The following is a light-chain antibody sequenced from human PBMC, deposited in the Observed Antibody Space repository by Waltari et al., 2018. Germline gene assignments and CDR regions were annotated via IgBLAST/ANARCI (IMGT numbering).Light chain of an antibody. J-gene: IGLJ1*01. CDR3: FSYAGSDTYV. Sequence: QSALTQPRSVSGSLGQSVAISCTGTSTDVGGFNYVPLYQQHPGKAPKIIIYDVTKLPSGVPDEFSGSKSGNTASLTISGLQPEHEANYYCFSYAGSDTYVFGTGTEVTVL. CDR2: DVT. V-gene: IGLV2-11*01. CDR1: STDVGGFNY.